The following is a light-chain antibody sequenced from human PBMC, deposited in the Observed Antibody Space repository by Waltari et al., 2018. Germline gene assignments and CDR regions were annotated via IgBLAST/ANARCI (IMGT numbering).Light chain of an antibody. V-gene: IGKV1-39*01. Sequence: DIQMTQSPSSLSASVGDRVTITCRASQSISTYLNWYQQKPGKTPKLLIYAASSLQSGVPSRFSGSGSGTDFTLTGSSLQPEDFATYYCQQSYSTPTFGQGTKLEIK. CDR1: QSISTY. CDR3: QQSYSTPT. J-gene: IGKJ2*01. CDR2: AAS.